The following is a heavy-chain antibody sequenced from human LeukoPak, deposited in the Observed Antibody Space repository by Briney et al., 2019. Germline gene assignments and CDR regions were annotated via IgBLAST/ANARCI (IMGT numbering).Heavy chain of an antibody. Sequence: TASETLSLTCTVSGGSISSYYWSWIRQPAGKGLEWIGRIYTSGSTNYNPSLKSRVTMSVDTSKNQSSLKLSSVTAADTAVYYCAREERDQGVTYWGQGTLVTVSS. CDR2: IYTSGST. V-gene: IGHV4-4*07. CDR3: AREERDQGVTY. CDR1: GGSISSYY. D-gene: IGHD3-10*01. J-gene: IGHJ4*02.